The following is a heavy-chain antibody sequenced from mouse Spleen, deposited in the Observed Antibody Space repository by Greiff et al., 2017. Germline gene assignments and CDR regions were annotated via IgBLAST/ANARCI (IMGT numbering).Heavy chain of an antibody. CDR3: ARGKYDYGGFAY. CDR1: GYTFTDYY. V-gene: IGHV1-76*01. D-gene: IGHD2-4*01. J-gene: IGHJ3*01. CDR2: IYPGSGNT. Sequence: VKLMESGAELVRPGASVKLSCKASGYTFTDYYINWVKQRPGQGLEWIARIYPGSGNTYYNEKFKGKATLTAEKSSSTAYMQLSSLTSEDSAVYFCARGKYDYGGFAYWGQGTLVTVSA.